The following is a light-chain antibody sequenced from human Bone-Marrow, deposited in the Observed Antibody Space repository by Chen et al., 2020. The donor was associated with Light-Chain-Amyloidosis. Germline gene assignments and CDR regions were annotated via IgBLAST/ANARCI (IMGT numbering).Light chain of an antibody. CDR1: SLRNYY. Sequence: SSELTQDPAVSVALGQTVRITCQGDSLRNYYASWYQQKPGQAPLLVIYGKNNRPSGIPDRFSGSSSGNTATLTITGAQADDEADYHCNSRDSDSNHVIFGGGTRLTVL. J-gene: IGLJ2*01. CDR2: GKN. V-gene: IGLV3-19*01. CDR3: NSRDSDSNHVI.